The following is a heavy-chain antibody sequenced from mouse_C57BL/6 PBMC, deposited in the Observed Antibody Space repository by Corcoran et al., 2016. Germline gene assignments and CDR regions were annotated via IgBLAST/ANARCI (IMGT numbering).Heavy chain of an antibody. CDR2: INTYSGVP. Sequence: QIQLVQSGPELKKPGETVKISCKASGYTFTTYGMSWVKQAPGKGLKWMGWINTYSGVPTYADDFKGRFAFSLETSASTAYLQINNLENEDTATYFCARSGTAAWFAYWGQGTLVTVSA. V-gene: IGHV9-3*01. D-gene: IGHD4-1*01. J-gene: IGHJ3*01. CDR1: GYTFTTYG. CDR3: ARSGTAAWFAY.